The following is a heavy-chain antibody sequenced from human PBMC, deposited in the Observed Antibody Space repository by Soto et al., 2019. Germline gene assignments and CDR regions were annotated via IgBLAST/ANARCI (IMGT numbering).Heavy chain of an antibody. CDR1: GFTFSSYW. Sequence: VQLVESGGGVVQPGRSLRLSCAASGFTFSSYWMNWVRQGPGKGLEWVAIIKQDGSEKYYVDSVKGRFTISRDNAKNSLYLQMNSLRVDDTAVYYCARGRSYSDWGQGTLVTVSS. V-gene: IGHV3-7*05. CDR3: ARGRSYSD. J-gene: IGHJ4*02. D-gene: IGHD4-4*01. CDR2: IKQDGSEK.